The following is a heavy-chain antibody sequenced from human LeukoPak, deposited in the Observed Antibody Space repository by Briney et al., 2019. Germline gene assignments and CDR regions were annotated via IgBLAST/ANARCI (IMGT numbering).Heavy chain of an antibody. V-gene: IGHV3-23*01. CDR2: ITGSGGST. D-gene: IGHD3-10*01. J-gene: IGHJ1*01. CDR1: RFTFNNYA. CDR3: AKGSSDGSGSERY. Sequence: GGSLRLSCAASRFTFNNYAMNWVRQAPGKGLEWVSAITGSGGSTYYADSVKGRFTISRDNSKNTLYLQMNSLRAEDTAVYYCAKGSSDGSGSERYWGQGTLVTVSS.